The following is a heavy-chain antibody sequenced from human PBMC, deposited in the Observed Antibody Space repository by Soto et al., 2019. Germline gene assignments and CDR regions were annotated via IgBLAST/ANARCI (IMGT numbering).Heavy chain of an antibody. Sequence: EVQLVESGGGLVQPGGSLRLSCAASGFTFSSYWMSWVRQAPGKGLEWVANIKQDGSEKYYVDSVKGRFTISRDNAKNSLYLQMNSLRAEDTAVYYCASIAVGIYCSSTSCSYYFDYWGQGTLVTVSS. CDR2: IKQDGSEK. J-gene: IGHJ4*02. CDR1: GFTFSSYW. CDR3: ASIAVGIYCSSTSCSYYFDY. D-gene: IGHD2-2*01. V-gene: IGHV3-7*03.